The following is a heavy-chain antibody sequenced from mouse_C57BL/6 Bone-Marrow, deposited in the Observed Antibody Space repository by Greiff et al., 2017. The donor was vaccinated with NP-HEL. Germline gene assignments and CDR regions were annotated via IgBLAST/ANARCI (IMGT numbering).Heavy chain of an antibody. CDR2: IYPGSGST. D-gene: IGHD2-4*01. Sequence: QVQLQQPGAELVKPGASVKMSCKASGYTFTSYWITWVKQRPGQGLEWIGDIYPGSGSTNYNEKFKSKATLTVDTSSSTAYMQLSSLTSEDSAVYYCARREGYDYDRFSFAYGGQGTLVTVSA. CDR3: ARREGYDYDRFSFAY. J-gene: IGHJ3*01. V-gene: IGHV1-55*01. CDR1: GYTFTSYW.